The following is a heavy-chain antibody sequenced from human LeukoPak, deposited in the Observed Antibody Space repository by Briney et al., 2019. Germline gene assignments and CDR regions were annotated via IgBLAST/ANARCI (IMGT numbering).Heavy chain of an antibody. V-gene: IGHV1-18*01. Sequence: ASVKVSCKASGYTFTSYGIRWVRQAPGQGLEWMGWISAYNGNTNYAQKLQGRVTMTTDTSTSTAYMELRSLRSGDTAVYYCATGRSYDILTGYYYVSPIPLDYWGQGTLVTVSS. CDR2: ISAYNGNT. CDR3: ATGRSYDILTGYYYVSPIPLDY. J-gene: IGHJ4*02. D-gene: IGHD3-9*01. CDR1: GYTFTSYG.